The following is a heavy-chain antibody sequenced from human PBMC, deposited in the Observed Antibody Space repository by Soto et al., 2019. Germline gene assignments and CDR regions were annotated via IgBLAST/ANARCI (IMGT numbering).Heavy chain of an antibody. CDR3: AREGSSGYDFSAWFDP. CDR2: IIPIFGTA. D-gene: IGHD5-12*01. Sequence: SVKVSCKASGGTFSSYAISWVRQAPVQGLEWMGGIIPIFGTANYAQKFQGRVTITADESTSTAYMELSSLRSEDTAVYYCAREGSSGYDFSAWFDPWGQGTLVTVSS. V-gene: IGHV1-69*13. J-gene: IGHJ5*02. CDR1: GGTFSSYA.